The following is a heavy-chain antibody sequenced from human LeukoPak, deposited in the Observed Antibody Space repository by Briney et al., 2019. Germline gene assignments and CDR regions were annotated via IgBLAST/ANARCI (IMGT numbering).Heavy chain of an antibody. Sequence: KPSETLSLTCTVSGGSISSYYWSWIRQPPGKGLEWIGYIYYSGSTKYNPSLKSRVTMSVDTSMNQFSLKLSSVTAADTAVYYCARRTTRTVGPWGQGTLVTVSS. J-gene: IGHJ5*02. CDR1: GGSISSYY. CDR2: IYYSGST. D-gene: IGHD1-1*01. CDR3: ARRTTRTVGP. V-gene: IGHV4-59*12.